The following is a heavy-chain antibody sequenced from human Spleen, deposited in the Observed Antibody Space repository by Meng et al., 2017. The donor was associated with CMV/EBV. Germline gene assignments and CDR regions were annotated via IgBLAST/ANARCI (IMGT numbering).Heavy chain of an antibody. CDR3: ARAGLNIVVVPAAMGFDY. J-gene: IGHJ4*02. Sequence: LPGYYMHWVRQAPGQGLEWMGWINPNSGGTNYAQKFQGRVTMTRDTSISTAYMELSRLRSDDTAVYYCARAGLNIVVVPAAMGFDYWGQGTLVTVSS. CDR1: LPGYY. CDR2: INPNSGGT. D-gene: IGHD2-2*01. V-gene: IGHV1-2*02.